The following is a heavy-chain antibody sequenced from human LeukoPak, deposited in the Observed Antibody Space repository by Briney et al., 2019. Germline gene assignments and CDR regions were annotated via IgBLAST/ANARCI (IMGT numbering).Heavy chain of an antibody. J-gene: IGHJ4*02. CDR3: AKSGARWSHFDY. D-gene: IGHD3-3*01. CDR1: GFTFINYA. V-gene: IGHV3-23*01. CDR2: IYNNGDNT. Sequence: GGSLRLSCAASGFTFINYAMNWVRQAPGKGLEWVADIYNNGDNTYYTDSVKGRFTISRENSKNTLYLQMNSLRAEDTALYYCAKSGARWSHFDYWGQGTLVTVSS.